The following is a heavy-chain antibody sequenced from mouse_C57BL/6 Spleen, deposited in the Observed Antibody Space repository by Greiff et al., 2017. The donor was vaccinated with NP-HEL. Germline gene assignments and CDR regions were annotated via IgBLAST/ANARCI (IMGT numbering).Heavy chain of an antibody. Sequence: EVKLQESGPGLAKPSQTLSLTCSGTGYSITSDYWNWIRKFPGNNLEYMGYISYSGSTYYNPPLKSRISITRDTSKNQYYLQLNSVTTEDTATYYCASHSSGYVGFAYWGQGTLVTVSA. V-gene: IGHV3-8*01. J-gene: IGHJ3*01. CDR1: GYSITSDY. CDR2: ISYSGST. CDR3: ASHSSGYVGFAY. D-gene: IGHD3-2*02.